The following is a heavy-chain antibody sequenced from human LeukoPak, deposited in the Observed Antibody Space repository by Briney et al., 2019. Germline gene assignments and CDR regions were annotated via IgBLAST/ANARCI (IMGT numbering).Heavy chain of an antibody. J-gene: IGHJ5*02. CDR3: ARGSSRGELYGIEWFDP. V-gene: IGHV1-69*13. Sequence: SVKVSCKASGGTFSSYAISWVRQAPGQGLEWMGGIIPIFGTANCAQKFQGRVTITADESTSTAYMELSSLRSEDTAVYYCARGSSRGELYGIEWFDPWGQGTLDTVSS. D-gene: IGHD3-9*01. CDR1: GGTFSSYA. CDR2: IIPIFGTA.